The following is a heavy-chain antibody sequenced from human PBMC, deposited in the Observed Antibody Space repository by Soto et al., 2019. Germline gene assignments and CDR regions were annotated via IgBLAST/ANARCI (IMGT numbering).Heavy chain of an antibody. Sequence: SETLSLTCAVSGGSISSGGYSWSWIRQPPGKGLEWIGSIHYNGNTNYTPSLKSRVTISVDTSKNQFSLKLSSVTAADTAVYYCAIDYHDILTGYRDAFDIWGQGTMVTVSS. J-gene: IGHJ3*02. V-gene: IGHV4-30-2*03. D-gene: IGHD3-9*01. CDR1: GGSISSGGYS. CDR2: IHYNGNT. CDR3: AIDYHDILTGYRDAFDI.